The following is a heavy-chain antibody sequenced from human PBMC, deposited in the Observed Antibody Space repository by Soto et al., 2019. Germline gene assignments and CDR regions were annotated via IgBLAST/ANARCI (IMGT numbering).Heavy chain of an antibody. V-gene: IGHV1-18*04. CDR2: ISPYTGKT. Sequence: ASVKVSCKASSYTFLTYGHTWVRQAPGQGLEWMGWISPYTGKTNYAQKFQGRITMTTDTSTSTVYMELRSLTSDDTAVYYCVRDLDGSGSYYTDYWGRGTLVTVS. CDR3: VRDLDGSGSYYTDY. J-gene: IGHJ4*02. D-gene: IGHD3-10*01. CDR1: SYTFLTYG.